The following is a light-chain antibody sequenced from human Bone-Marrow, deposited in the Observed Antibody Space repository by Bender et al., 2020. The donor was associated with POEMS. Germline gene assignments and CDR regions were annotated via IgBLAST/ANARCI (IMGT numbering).Light chain of an antibody. Sequence: YDLTQPPSVSVSPGQTARITCSGDALAKQFTYWYQQKTGQAPVLVIFKDSERPSGIPERFSGSSSGTTVTLTISGVQAEDEADYYCQSASNSFYVFGGGTKVTVL. CDR3: QSASNSFYV. J-gene: IGLJ1*01. CDR1: ALAKQF. CDR2: KDS. V-gene: IGLV3-25*02.